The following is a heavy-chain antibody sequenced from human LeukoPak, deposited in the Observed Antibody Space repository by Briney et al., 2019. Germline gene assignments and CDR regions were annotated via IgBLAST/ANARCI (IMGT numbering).Heavy chain of an antibody. CDR3: ARDLGGYGDYGTNFDY. Sequence: GGSLRLSCAASGFTFSSYTMNWVRQAPGKGLEWVSAISSSSSYIYYADSVKGRFTISRHNAKRSLYLQMNSLRAEDTAVYYCARDLGGYGDYGTNFDYWGQGALVTVSS. CDR1: GFTFSSYT. D-gene: IGHD4-17*01. CDR2: ISSSSSYI. V-gene: IGHV3-21*01. J-gene: IGHJ4*02.